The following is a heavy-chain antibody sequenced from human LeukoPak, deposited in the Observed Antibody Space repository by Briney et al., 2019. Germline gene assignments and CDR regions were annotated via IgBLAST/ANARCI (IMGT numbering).Heavy chain of an antibody. V-gene: IGHV4-59*01. CDR3: ARDLDFWSGYWGYFDL. CDR1: GGSISSYY. CDR2: IYYRGST. D-gene: IGHD3-3*01. J-gene: IGHJ2*01. Sequence: SETLSLTCTVSGGSISSYYWSWIRQPPGKGLEWMGYIYYRGSTNYNPSLKSRVTISVDTSKNQFSLKLSSVTAADTAVYYCARDLDFWSGYWGYFDLWGRGTLVTVSS.